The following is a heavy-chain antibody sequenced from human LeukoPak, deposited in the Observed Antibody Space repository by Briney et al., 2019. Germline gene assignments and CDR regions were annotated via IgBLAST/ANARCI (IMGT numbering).Heavy chain of an antibody. CDR1: GFTFSSSW. CDR2: VGYSGGNT. CDR3: AKDALYTWGSYSDH. Sequence: PGGSLRLSCAASGFTFSSSWMHWVRQAPGKGLVWVSGVGYSGGNTFYYYADSVKGRFTISRDNSRNTLYLQMNSLRAEDTALYYCAKDALYTWGSYSDHWGQGTLVTVSS. J-gene: IGHJ4*02. D-gene: IGHD3-16*01. V-gene: IGHV3-23*01.